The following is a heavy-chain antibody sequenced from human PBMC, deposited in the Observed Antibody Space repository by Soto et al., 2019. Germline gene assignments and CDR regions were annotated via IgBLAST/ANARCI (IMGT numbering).Heavy chain of an antibody. CDR1: GFSLSTTAEG. J-gene: IGHJ4*02. Sequence: QITLKESGPTLVKPTQTLTLTCTFSGFSLSTTAEGVGWIRQPPGKALEWLALIYWDDDERYSPSLKSRLTITKDPSKNQVVLTMTNVDPVDTATYYCAHGSCSSADCYPNPYLDYWGQGILVTVYS. V-gene: IGHV2-5*02. CDR2: IYWDDDE. D-gene: IGHD2-2*01. CDR3: AHGSCSSADCYPNPYLDY.